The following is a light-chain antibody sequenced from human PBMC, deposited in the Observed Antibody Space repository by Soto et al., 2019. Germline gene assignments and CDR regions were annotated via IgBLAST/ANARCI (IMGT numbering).Light chain of an antibody. CDR2: KAS. V-gene: IGKV1-5*03. Sequence: QSPSTLSGSVGDRVTITCRAGQTISSWLAWYQQKPGKAPKLLIYKASTLKSGVPSRFSGSGSGTEFTLTISSLQPDDFATYYCQHYNSYSEAFGQGTEVDIK. CDR3: QHYNSYSEA. J-gene: IGKJ1*01. CDR1: QTISSW.